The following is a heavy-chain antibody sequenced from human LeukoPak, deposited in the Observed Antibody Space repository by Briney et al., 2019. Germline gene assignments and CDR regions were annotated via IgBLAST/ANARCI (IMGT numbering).Heavy chain of an antibody. J-gene: IGHJ2*01. D-gene: IGHD1-14*01. CDR1: GFAFSDYY. CDR3: ARVVGRNWYLDL. CDR2: IYGRGGTT. V-gene: IGHV3-11*01. Sequence: GGSLRLSCAASGFAFSDYYMSWIRQAPGKGLEWVSGIYGRGGTTYYADSVKGRFIVSRDNSKNSLSLQMNSLRAEDTAVYYCARVVGRNWYLDLWGRGTQVTVSS.